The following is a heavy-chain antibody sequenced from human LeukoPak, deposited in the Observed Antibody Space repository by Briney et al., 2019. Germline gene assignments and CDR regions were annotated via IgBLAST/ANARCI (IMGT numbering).Heavy chain of an antibody. D-gene: IGHD3-9*01. V-gene: IGHV1-8*01. Sequence: ASVKVSCKASGYTLTSYDINWVRQATGQGLEWMGWMNTNSGNTGYAQKFQGRVTMTRNTSISTAYMELSSLRSEDTAVYYCARYYDILTDEGYFDYWGQGTLVTVSS. CDR3: ARYYDILTDEGYFDY. J-gene: IGHJ4*02. CDR1: GYTLTSYD. CDR2: MNTNSGNT.